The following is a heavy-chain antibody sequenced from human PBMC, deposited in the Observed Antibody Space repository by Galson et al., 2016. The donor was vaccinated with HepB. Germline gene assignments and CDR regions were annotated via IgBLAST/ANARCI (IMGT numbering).Heavy chain of an antibody. CDR1: GFTFSSYS. CDR2: IASNSRYI. J-gene: IGHJ5*02. Sequence: SLRLSCAVSGFTFSSYSMNWVRQAPGKGLEWVSSIASNSRYINYADSVKGRFTMSRDNAKNSLYLQMNSLRDEDTAVYYCARDSSSWSTPLWFDLWGQGTLVTVSS. D-gene: IGHD6-13*01. V-gene: IGHV3-21*01. CDR3: ARDSSSWSTPLWFDL.